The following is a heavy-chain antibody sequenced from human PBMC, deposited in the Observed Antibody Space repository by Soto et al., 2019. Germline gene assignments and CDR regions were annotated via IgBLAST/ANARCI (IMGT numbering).Heavy chain of an antibody. Sequence: GASVKVSCKASGYTFTSYYMHWVRQAPGQGLEWMGIINPSGGSTSYAQKFQGRVTMTRDTSTSTVYMELSSLRSEDTAVYYCAKDRVDYFFDFWGQGTLVTVSS. CDR2: INPSGGST. D-gene: IGHD3-9*01. J-gene: IGHJ4*02. CDR1: GYTFTSYY. V-gene: IGHV1-46*01. CDR3: AKDRVDYFFDF.